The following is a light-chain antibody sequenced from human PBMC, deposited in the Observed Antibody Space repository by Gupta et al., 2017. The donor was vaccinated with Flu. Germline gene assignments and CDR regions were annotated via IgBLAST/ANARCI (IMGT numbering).Light chain of an antibody. V-gene: IGKV3-20*01. Sequence: ELVLTQSPGTLSLSPGERANLSCRASQSVSSSYLAWYQQKPGQAPRLLIYGASSRATGIPYRFSGSGSGTDFTLTISRLEPEDFAVYYCQQYGSSSVTFGQGTKVEIK. J-gene: IGKJ1*01. CDR2: GAS. CDR1: QSVSSSY. CDR3: QQYGSSSVT.